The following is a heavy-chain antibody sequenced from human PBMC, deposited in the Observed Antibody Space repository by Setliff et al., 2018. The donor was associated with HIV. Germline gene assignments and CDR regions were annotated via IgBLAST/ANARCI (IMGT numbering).Heavy chain of an antibody. CDR1: GFNVTIND. D-gene: IGHD6-13*01. CDR2: FYSGGSV. CDR3: ASHHSADIYYAYYGMDV. Sequence: GGSLRLSCAASGFNVTINDMSWVRQGPGKGLEWVSVFYSGGSVYYADSVKGRVTMSRDNAKNLLYLQMNSLRAEDTAVYYCASHHSADIYYAYYGMDVWGQGTTVTVSS. V-gene: IGHV3-53*01. J-gene: IGHJ6*02.